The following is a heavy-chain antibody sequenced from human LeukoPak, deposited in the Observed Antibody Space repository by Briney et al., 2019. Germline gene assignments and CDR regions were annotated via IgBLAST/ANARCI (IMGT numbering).Heavy chain of an antibody. V-gene: IGHV1-69*06. CDR1: GGTFSSYA. J-gene: IGHJ6*03. CDR3: ARTAAGTGHYYYMDV. D-gene: IGHD6-13*01. CDR2: IIPIFGTT. Sequence: GASVKVSCKASGGTFSSYAISWVRRAPGQGLEWMGGIIPIFGTTNYAQKFQDRVTITADKSTSTAYMELSSLRSEDTAVYYCARTAAGTGHYYYMDVWGKGTTVTVSS.